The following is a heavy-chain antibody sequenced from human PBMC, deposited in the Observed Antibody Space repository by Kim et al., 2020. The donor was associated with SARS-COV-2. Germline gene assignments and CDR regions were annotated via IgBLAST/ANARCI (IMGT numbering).Heavy chain of an antibody. J-gene: IGHJ4*02. CDR2: ISYDGSNK. CDR3: ARDLVVVAATPLDY. Sequence: GGSLRLSCAASGFTFSSYAMHWVRQAPGKGLEWVAVISYDGSNKYYADSVKGRFTISRDNSKNTLYLQMNSLRAEDTAVYYCARDLVVVAATPLDYWGQGXLVTVSS. V-gene: IGHV3-30-3*01. D-gene: IGHD2-15*01. CDR1: GFTFSSYA.